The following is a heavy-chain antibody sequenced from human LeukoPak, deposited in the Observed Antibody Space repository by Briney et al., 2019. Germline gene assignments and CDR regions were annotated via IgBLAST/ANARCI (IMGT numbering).Heavy chain of an antibody. J-gene: IGHJ4*02. CDR2: IKHDGSER. Sequence: PGGSLQLSCAASGFTFSGFSMSWVRQSPTKGLEWVANIKHDGSERYYVDSVKGRFTISRDNAKNSLSLQMNNLRVEDTAVYYCARAGSHWHYVYWGQGTVVTVSS. CDR1: GFTFSGFS. CDR3: ARAGSHWHYVY. D-gene: IGHD3-10*01. V-gene: IGHV3-7*01.